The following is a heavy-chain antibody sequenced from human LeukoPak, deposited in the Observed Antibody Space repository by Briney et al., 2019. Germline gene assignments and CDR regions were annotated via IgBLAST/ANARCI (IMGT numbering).Heavy chain of an antibody. D-gene: IGHD6-19*01. Sequence: PSETLSLTCTVSGGSISSYFWSWIRQPPGKGLEWIGYIYHSGSTNYNPSLKSRVTISVDTSKNQFSLKLSSVTAADTAVYFCARNSGWYQGWFDPWGQGTLVTVSS. CDR3: ARNSGWYQGWFDP. CDR1: GGSISSYF. CDR2: IYHSGST. J-gene: IGHJ5*02. V-gene: IGHV4-59*08.